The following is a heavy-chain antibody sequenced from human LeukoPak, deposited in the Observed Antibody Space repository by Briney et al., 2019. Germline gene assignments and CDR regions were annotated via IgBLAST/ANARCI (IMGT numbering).Heavy chain of an antibody. CDR1: GGSISSYY. V-gene: IGHV4-59*01. CDR3: ARASGYSSSWYPDY. D-gene: IGHD6-13*01. J-gene: IGHJ4*01. Sequence: SETLSLTCTVSGGSISSYYWSWIRQPPGKGLEWIGYIYYSGSTNYNPSLKSRVTLAVDTSKNQFSLKLSSVTAADTAVYYCARASGYSSSWYPDYWGQGTLVTVSS. CDR2: IYYSGST.